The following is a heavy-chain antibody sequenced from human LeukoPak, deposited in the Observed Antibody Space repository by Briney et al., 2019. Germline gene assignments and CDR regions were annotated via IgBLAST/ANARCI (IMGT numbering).Heavy chain of an antibody. J-gene: IGHJ3*02. CDR2: ISAYNGNT. CDR1: GYTFTSYG. D-gene: IGHD2-2*01. CDR3: ARDPDCSSTSCYHREAFDI. Sequence: GASVKVSCKASGYTFTSYGISWVRQAPGQGLEWMGWISAYNGNTNYAQKLQGRVTMTTDTSTSTAYMELRSLRSDDTAVYYCARDPDCSSTSCYHREAFDIWGQGTMVTVSS. V-gene: IGHV1-18*01.